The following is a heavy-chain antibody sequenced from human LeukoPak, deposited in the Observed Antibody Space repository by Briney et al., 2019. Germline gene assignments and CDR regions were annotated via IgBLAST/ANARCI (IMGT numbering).Heavy chain of an antibody. CDR1: GFTFDDYA. Sequence: PGGSLRLSCVASGFTFDDYAMHWVRQAPGKGLEWVSLISWDGGSTYYADSVKGRFTISRDNSKNSLYLQMNSLRAEDTALYYCAKDLGGSGSSELDYWGQGTLVTVSS. V-gene: IGHV3-43D*03. CDR3: AKDLGGSGSSELDY. D-gene: IGHD3-10*01. J-gene: IGHJ4*02. CDR2: ISWDGGST.